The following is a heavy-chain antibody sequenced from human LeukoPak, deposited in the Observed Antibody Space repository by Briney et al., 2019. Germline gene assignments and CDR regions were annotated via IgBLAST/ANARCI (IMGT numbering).Heavy chain of an antibody. V-gene: IGHV3-30*18. J-gene: IGHJ4*02. D-gene: IGHD6-19*01. CDR1: GFTFSSYG. CDR2: ISYDGSNK. CDR3: AKEAGSGWLDY. Sequence: GRSLRLSCAASGFTFSSYGMHWVRQAPGKGLEWVAVISYDGSNKYYADSVKGRFTISRDNSKNTLYLQMNSLRAEDTAVYYCAKEAGSGWLDYRGQGTLVTVSS.